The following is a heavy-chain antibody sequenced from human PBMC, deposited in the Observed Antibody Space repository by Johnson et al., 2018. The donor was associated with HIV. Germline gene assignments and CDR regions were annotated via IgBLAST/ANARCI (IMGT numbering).Heavy chain of an antibody. CDR2: ISYDGSNE. CDR1: GFTFSSYD. J-gene: IGHJ3*01. CDR3: AKDATDFDVWSGPGPDHGISDV. V-gene: IGHV3-30*18. D-gene: IGHD3-3*01. Sequence: QVQVLESGGGLVQPGGSLRLSCAASGFTFSSYDMHWVRQAPGKRLEWVALISYDGSNEYYADSLKGRFTISRDNSKNTLYLQMNSLRAEDTAVYYCAKDATDFDVWSGPGPDHGISDVWGQGTMVTVSS.